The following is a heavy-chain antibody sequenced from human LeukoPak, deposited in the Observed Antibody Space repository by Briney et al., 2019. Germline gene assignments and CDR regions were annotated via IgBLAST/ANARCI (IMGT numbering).Heavy chain of an antibody. CDR3: ARDRDYYDSSGYYFDY. J-gene: IGHJ4*02. V-gene: IGHV1-46*01. CDR1: GYIFTGYY. Sequence: ASVKVSCKASGYIFTGYYMHWVRQAPGQGLEWMGIINPSGGSTSYAQKFQGRVTMTRDTSTSTVYMELSSLRSEDTAVYYCARDRDYYDSSGYYFDYWGQGTLVTVSS. CDR2: INPSGGST. D-gene: IGHD3-22*01.